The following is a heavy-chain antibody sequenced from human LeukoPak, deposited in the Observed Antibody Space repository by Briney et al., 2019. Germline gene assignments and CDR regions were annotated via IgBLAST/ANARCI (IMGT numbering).Heavy chain of an antibody. D-gene: IGHD3-22*01. CDR3: AREKLSFFDSSGYFDY. CDR1: GFTFSSYV. V-gene: IGHV3-48*03. J-gene: IGHJ4*02. CDR2: ISSSGSAI. Sequence: GGSLRLSCAASGFTFSSYVMNWVRQAPGKGLEWGSFISSSGSAIHYADSVRGRFTIYRDNAKNSLYLQMSRLRAEDTAVYYCAREKLSFFDSSGYFDYWGQGTLVTVSS.